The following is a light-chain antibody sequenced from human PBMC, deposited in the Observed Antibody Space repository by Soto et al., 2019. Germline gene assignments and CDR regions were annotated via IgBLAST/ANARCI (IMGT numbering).Light chain of an antibody. CDR3: QQRSNWTLT. Sequence: EKVLTQSPGALSLSPGERATLSCRASQSLSSSYLAWYQQKPGQAPRLLIYDASNTATGIPARFSGSGSGTDFTLTISSLEPEDFAVYYCQQRSNWTLTFGGGTKVDI. J-gene: IGKJ4*01. CDR1: QSLSSSY. CDR2: DAS. V-gene: IGKV3D-20*02.